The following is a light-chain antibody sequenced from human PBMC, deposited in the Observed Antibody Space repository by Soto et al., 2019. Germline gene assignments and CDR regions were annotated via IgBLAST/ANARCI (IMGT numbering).Light chain of an antibody. V-gene: IGKV1D-12*01. CDR2: STS. Sequence: DIQMTQSPSSVSASVGDRVTITCRASQGINSWLAWYQQKPGKAPKLLIYSTSNLQSGVPSRFSGSGSGTDFTLTTTSLQPADFATYFCQQSESLPLTFGGGTKVEIK. CDR3: QQSESLPLT. CDR1: QGINSW. J-gene: IGKJ4*01.